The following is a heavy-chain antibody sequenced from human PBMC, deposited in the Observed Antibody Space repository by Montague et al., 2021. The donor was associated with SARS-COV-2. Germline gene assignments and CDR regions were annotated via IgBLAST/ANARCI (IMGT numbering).Heavy chain of an antibody. V-gene: IGHV6-1*01. J-gene: IGHJ5*02. CDR2: TYYRSKWYN. CDR1: GDSVSSNSAA. CDR3: ARHGNTMVRGVIINEGWFDP. Sequence: CAISGDSVSSNSAAWNWIRQSPSRGLEWLGRTYYRSKWYNDYAVSVKSRITINPDTSKNQFSLQLNSVTAADTAVYYCARHGNTMVRGVIINEGWFDPWGQGTLVTVSS. D-gene: IGHD3-10*01.